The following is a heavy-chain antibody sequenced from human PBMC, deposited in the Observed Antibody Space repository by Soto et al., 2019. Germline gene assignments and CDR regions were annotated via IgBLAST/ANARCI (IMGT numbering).Heavy chain of an antibody. CDR2: IWYDGSNK. V-gene: IGHV3-33*01. J-gene: IGHJ4*02. CDR1: GFIFSGYG. CDR3: AGDRGQIVGAPHDY. D-gene: IGHD1-26*01. Sequence: QVHLVESGGGVVQPGRSLRLSCAASGFIFSGYGMHWVRQAPGKGLEWVAVIWYDGSNKNYLDSVKGRFTISRDNSKNTLYLQMNNVRVEDTAVYYCAGDRGQIVGAPHDYWGQGTLVTVSS.